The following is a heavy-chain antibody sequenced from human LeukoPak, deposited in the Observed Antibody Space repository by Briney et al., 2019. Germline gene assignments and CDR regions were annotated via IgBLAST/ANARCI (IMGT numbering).Heavy chain of an antibody. CDR1: GFTFSSYG. Sequence: GGSLRLSCAASGFTFSSYGMHWVRQAPGKGLEWVAVIWYDGSNKYYADSVKGRFTISGDNSKNTLYLQMNSLRAEDTAVYYCAGGPGIAVYYFDYWGQGTLVTVSS. CDR3: AGGPGIAVYYFDY. D-gene: IGHD6-19*01. CDR2: IWYDGSNK. J-gene: IGHJ4*02. V-gene: IGHV3-33*01.